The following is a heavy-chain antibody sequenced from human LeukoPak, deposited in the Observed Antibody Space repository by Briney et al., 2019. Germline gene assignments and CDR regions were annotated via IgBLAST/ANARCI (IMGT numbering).Heavy chain of an antibody. D-gene: IGHD1-26*01. CDR1: GGSISSSSYY. Sequence: PSETLSLTCTVSGGSISSSSYYWGWIRQPPGKGLEWIGSIYYSGSTYYNPSLKSRVTISVDTSKNQFSLKLSSVTAADTAVYYCARDGRSGSYDYWGQGTLVTVSS. J-gene: IGHJ4*02. CDR3: ARDGRSGSYDY. CDR2: IYYSGST. V-gene: IGHV4-39*07.